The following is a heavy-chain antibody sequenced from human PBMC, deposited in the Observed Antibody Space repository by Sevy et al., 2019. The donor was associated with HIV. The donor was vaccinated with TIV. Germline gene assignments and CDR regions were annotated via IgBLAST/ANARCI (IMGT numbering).Heavy chain of an antibody. CDR2: ISGRSSYI. D-gene: IGHD2-2*01. V-gene: IGHV3-21*01. CDR3: ARDGGCSSTSCLLYFDY. J-gene: IGHJ4*02. Sequence: GGSLRLSCAASGFTFSDYYMNWVRQAPGKGLEWVSSISGRSSYIHYADSVRGRFTISRDNAKNSLYLQMNSLRVDDTAVYFCARDGGCSSTSCLLYFDYWGQGTLVTVSS. CDR1: GFTFSDYY.